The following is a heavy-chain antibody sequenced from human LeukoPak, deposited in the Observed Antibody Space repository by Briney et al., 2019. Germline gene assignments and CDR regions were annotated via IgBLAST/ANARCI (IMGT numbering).Heavy chain of an antibody. CDR1: GGSISSYY. D-gene: IGHD1-1*01. J-gene: IGHJ4*02. Sequence: SETLSLTCTVSGGSISSYYWSWIRQPPGKGLEWIGYIYYGGSTDYNPSLKSRVTISKDTSKTQFSLKLSSVTAADTAVYYCAREGYYYFDYWGQGTLVTVSS. V-gene: IGHV4-59*12. CDR2: IYYGGST. CDR3: AREGYYYFDY.